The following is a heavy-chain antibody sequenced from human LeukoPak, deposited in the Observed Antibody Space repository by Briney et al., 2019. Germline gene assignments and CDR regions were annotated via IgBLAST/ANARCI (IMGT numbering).Heavy chain of an antibody. V-gene: IGHV4-30-2*01. D-gene: IGHD6-13*01. CDR3: TGAAAGTPGWLDY. J-gene: IGHJ4*02. CDR2: IYHSGST. Sequence: PSETLSLTCTVSGGSISSGGYYWSWIRQPPGKGLEWIGYIYHSGSTYYNPSLKSRVTISVDTSKNQFSLKLSSVTAADTAVYYCTGAAAGTPGWLDYWGQGTLVTVSS. CDR1: GGSISSGGYY.